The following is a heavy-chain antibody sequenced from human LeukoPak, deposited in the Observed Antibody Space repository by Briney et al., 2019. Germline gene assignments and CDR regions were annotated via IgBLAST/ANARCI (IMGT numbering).Heavy chain of an antibody. D-gene: IGHD5/OR15-5a*01. CDR3: ARMPSYSIHAFYFMDV. CDR2: ISSSGSLI. V-gene: IGHV3-21*01. Sequence: GGSLRLSCAASGFSFTTYRMHWVRQAPGKGLEWVSSISSSGSLIKYADSLRGLFTISRDNAKNSVYLQMNSLTAEDTAVYYCARMPSYSIHAFYFMDVWGKGTTVTVSS. CDR1: GFSFTTYR. J-gene: IGHJ6*03.